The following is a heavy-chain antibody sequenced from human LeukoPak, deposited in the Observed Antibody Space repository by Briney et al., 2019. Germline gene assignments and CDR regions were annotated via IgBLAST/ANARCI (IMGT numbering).Heavy chain of an antibody. J-gene: IGHJ4*02. CDR3: AKDHYWSIDY. CDR2: IEGGGIST. D-gene: IGHD3-3*01. V-gene: IGHV3-74*01. Sequence: GGSLRLSCAASGFDFSSNWMHWVRHAPGQGLVWVSRIEGGGISTNYADSVKGRFTISRDIAKNTLYLQMNSLRAEDTGVYYCAKDHYWSIDYWGRGTLVTVSS. CDR1: GFDFSSNW.